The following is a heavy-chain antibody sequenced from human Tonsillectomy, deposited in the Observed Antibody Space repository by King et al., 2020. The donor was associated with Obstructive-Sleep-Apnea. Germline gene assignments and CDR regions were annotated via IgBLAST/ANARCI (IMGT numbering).Heavy chain of an antibody. J-gene: IGHJ5*02. Sequence: VQLQQWGAGLLKPSETLSLTCAVFGGSFSDYYWSWIRQPPGKGLEWIGEINHSGSTNHNPSLKSRVTVSVDTSKNQFSLTLSSVTAADTAVYYCARGSGAAAVNWFDPWGQGTLVTVSS. D-gene: IGHD6-13*01. CDR2: INHSGST. V-gene: IGHV4-34*01. CDR3: ARGSGAAAVNWFDP. CDR1: GGSFSDYY.